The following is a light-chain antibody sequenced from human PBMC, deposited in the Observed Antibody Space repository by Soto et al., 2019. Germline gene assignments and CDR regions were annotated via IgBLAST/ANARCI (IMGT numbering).Light chain of an antibody. V-gene: IGKV3D-20*02. CDR2: GTS. CDR3: QQRTNWPMYT. CDR1: HSVSTTD. Sequence: EIVLTQSPGTLSLSPGETATLSCGASHSVSTTDLAWYQQKPGQPPRLLIYGTSNRATGIPARFSGSGSGTDFTLTISSLEPEDFAVYYCQQRTNWPMYTFGQGTKLEIK. J-gene: IGKJ2*01.